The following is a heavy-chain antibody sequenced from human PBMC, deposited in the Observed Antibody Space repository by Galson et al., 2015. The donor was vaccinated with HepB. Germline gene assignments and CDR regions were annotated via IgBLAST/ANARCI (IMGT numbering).Heavy chain of an antibody. V-gene: IGHV1-69*13. Sequence: SVKVSCKASGYTFTSYAMNWVRQAPGQGLEWMGGIIPIFGTANYAQKFQGRVTITADESTSTAYMELSSLRSEDTAVYYCARAGAGTTSYYFGYWGQGTRVTVSS. CDR1: GYTFTSYA. D-gene: IGHD1-7*01. J-gene: IGHJ4*02. CDR2: IIPIFGTA. CDR3: ARAGAGTTSYYFGY.